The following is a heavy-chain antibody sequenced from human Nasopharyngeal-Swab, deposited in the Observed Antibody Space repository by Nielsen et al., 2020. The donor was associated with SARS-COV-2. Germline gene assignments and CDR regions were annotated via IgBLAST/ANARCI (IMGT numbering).Heavy chain of an antibody. D-gene: IGHD3-10*01. J-gene: IGHJ4*02. Sequence: GESLKISCAASGFTFSSHAMSWVRQAPGKGLEWVSAISGSGGSTYYADSVKGRFTISRDNSKNTLYLQMNSLRAEDTAVYYCAKDPHSYYYGSGSSYFDYWGQGTLVTVSS. CDR1: GFTFSSHA. V-gene: IGHV3-23*01. CDR3: AKDPHSYYYGSGSSYFDY. CDR2: ISGSGGST.